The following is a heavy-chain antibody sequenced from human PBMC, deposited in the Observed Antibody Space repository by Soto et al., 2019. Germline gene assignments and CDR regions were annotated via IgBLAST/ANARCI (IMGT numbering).Heavy chain of an antibody. J-gene: IGHJ6*02. CDR3: ARDEVAIAAAEGDGMDV. D-gene: IGHD6-13*01. CDR2: IKQDGSEK. Sequence: GGSLRLSCAASGFTFSSYWMSWVRQAPGKGLEWVANIKQDGSEKYYVDSVKGRFTISRDNAKNSLYLQMNSLRAEDTAVYYCARDEVAIAAAEGDGMDVWGQGTTVTVSS. V-gene: IGHV3-7*05. CDR1: GFTFSSYW.